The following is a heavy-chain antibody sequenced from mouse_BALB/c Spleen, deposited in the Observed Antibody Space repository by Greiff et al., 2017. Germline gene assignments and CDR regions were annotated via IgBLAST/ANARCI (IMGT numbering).Heavy chain of an antibody. CDR2: ISSGGSYT. CDR1: GFTFSSYG. CDR3: ARHGNYGGYFDY. Sequence: EVKLMESGGDLVKPGGSLKLSCAASGFTFSSYGMSWVRQTPDKRLEWVATISSGGSYTYYPDSVKGRFTISRDNAKNTLYLQMSSLKSEDTAMYYCARHGNYGGYFDYWGQGTTLTVSS. J-gene: IGHJ2*01. D-gene: IGHD2-1*01. V-gene: IGHV5-6*01.